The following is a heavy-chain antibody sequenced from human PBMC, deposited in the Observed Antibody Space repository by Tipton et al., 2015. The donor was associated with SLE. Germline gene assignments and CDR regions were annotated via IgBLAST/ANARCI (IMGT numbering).Heavy chain of an antibody. CDR3: ARVFRTTRYYFDY. CDR1: GGSISSSSYY. V-gene: IGHV4-61*05. Sequence: TLSLTCTVSGGSISSSSYYWGWIRQPPGKGLEWIGYIYYSGSTNYNPSLQSRVTISVDTSKNQFSLKLSSVTAADTAVYYCARVFRTTRYYFDYWGQGTLVTVSS. D-gene: IGHD3/OR15-3a*01. J-gene: IGHJ4*02. CDR2: IYYSGST.